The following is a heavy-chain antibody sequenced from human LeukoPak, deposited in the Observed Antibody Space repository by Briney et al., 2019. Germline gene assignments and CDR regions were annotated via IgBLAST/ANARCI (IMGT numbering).Heavy chain of an antibody. CDR2: IYTSGST. CDR3: ARARRGKSSVYILRQYYYYYMDV. J-gene: IGHJ6*03. D-gene: IGHD3-22*01. Sequence: PSETLSLTCTVSGGSISSYYWSWIRQPAGKGLEWIGRIYTSGSTNYNPSLKSRVTMSVDTSKNQFSLKLSSVTAADTAVYYCARARRGKSSVYILRQYYYYYMDVWGKGTTVTISS. CDR1: GGSISSYY. V-gene: IGHV4-4*07.